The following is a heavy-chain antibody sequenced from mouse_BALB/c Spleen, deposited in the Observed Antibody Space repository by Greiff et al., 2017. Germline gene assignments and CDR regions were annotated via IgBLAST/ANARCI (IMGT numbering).Heavy chain of an antibody. D-gene: IGHD2-3*01. CDR3: TRDGDDGYPSWFAY. J-gene: IGHJ3*01. Sequence: EVKLMESGGGLVKPGGSLKLSCAASGFTFSSYTMSWVRQTPEKRLEWVATISSGGSYTYYPDSVKGRFTISRDNAKNTLYLQMSSLKSEDTAMYYCTRDGDDGYPSWFAYWGQGTLVTVSA. CDR1: GFTFSSYT. CDR2: ISSGGSYT. V-gene: IGHV5-6-4*01.